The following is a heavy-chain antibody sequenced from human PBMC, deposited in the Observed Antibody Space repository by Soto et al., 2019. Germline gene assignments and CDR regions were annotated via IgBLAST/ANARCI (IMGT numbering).Heavy chain of an antibody. Sequence: GGSLRLSCAASGFTFSSYAMSWVRQAPGKGLEWVSAISGSGGSTYYADSVKGRFTISRDNSKNTLYLQMNSLRAEDTAVYYCARCVAGTSGWFDYWGQGTLVTVSS. CDR1: GFTFSSYA. V-gene: IGHV3-23*01. CDR2: ISGSGGST. CDR3: ARCVAGTSGWFDY. D-gene: IGHD6-19*01. J-gene: IGHJ4*02.